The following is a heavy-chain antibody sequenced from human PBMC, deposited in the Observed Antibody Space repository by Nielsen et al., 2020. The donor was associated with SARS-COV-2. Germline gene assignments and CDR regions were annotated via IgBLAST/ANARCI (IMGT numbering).Heavy chain of an antibody. CDR3: TKLQYGGFDM. CDR1: GFTFSDYY. V-gene: IGHV3-11*03. J-gene: IGHJ3*02. CDR2: ISSSSSYT. Sequence: GESLKISCAASGFTFSDYYMSWIRQAPGKGLEWVSYISSSSSYTNYADSVKGRFTISRDNAKNSLYLQMNSLRAEDTAVYYCTKLQYGGFDMWGQGTMVTVSS. D-gene: IGHD3-16*01.